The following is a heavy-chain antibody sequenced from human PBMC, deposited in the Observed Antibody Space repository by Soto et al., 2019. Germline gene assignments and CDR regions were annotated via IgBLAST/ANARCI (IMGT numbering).Heavy chain of an antibody. CDR2: IYYSGST. V-gene: IGHV4-39*01. CDR3: ARAKYYDFWSGYYFDY. CDR1: GGSISSSSYY. J-gene: IGHJ4*02. D-gene: IGHD3-3*01. Sequence: PSETLSLTCTVSGGSISSSSYYWSWISQPPGKGLEWIGSIYYSGSTYYNTSLKSRVTISVDTSKNQFSLKLSSVTAADTAVYYCARAKYYDFWSGYYFDYWGQGTLVTVSS.